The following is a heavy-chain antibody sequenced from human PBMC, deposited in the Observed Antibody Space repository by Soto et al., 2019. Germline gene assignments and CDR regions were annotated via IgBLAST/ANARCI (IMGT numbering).Heavy chain of an antibody. CDR3: ARPRGYGDHSYFDY. J-gene: IGHJ4*02. D-gene: IGHD4-17*01. CDR2: ISAYNGNT. CDR1: GYTFTSYG. Sequence: ASVKVSCKASGYTFTSYGISWVRQAPGQGLEWMGWISAYNGNTNYAQKFQGRVTITADESTSTAYMELSSLRSEDTAVYYCARPRGYGDHSYFDYWGQGTLVTVSS. V-gene: IGHV1-18*01.